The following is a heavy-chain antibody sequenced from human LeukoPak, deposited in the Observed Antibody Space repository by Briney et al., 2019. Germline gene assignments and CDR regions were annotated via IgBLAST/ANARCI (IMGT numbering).Heavy chain of an antibody. D-gene: IGHD3-10*01. V-gene: IGHV3-11*01. CDR1: GFTFSDNQ. CDR3: AVVRGVMGY. J-gene: IGHJ4*02. Sequence: GGSLRLSCAASGFTFSDNQMAWIRQAPGKGLEWVSHISRSGSTIYYVDSVKGRFTISRDDAKNSVYLQINSLRAEDTAVYYCAVVRGVMGYWGQGTLVTVSS. CDR2: ISRSGSTI.